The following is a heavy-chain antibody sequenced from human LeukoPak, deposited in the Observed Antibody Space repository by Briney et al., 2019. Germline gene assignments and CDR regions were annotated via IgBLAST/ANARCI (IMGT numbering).Heavy chain of an antibody. D-gene: IGHD6-13*01. CDR3: AREYSRGGYFDY. Sequence: ASAKVSCKASGYTFTSYYMHWVRQAPGQGLEWMGIINPSGGSTSYAQKFQGRVTMTGDTSTSTVYMELSSLRSEDTAVYYCAREYSRGGYFDYWGQGTLATVSS. V-gene: IGHV1-46*01. CDR2: INPSGGST. J-gene: IGHJ4*02. CDR1: GYTFTSYY.